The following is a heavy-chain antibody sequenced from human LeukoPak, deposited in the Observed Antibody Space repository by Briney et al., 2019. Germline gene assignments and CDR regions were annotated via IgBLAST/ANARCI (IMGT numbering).Heavy chain of an antibody. CDR2: INDSGSS. J-gene: IGHJ4*02. Sequence: SETLSLTCVVYGGSFNAYYWSWIRQPPGKGLEWIGEINDSGSSNFNPALESRVTMSVDTSRNQCSLKLSSVTAADTAVFYCARRVGGGRYYFDFWGQGTQVTVSS. CDR1: GGSFNAYY. CDR3: ARRVGGGRYYFDF. V-gene: IGHV4-34*01. D-gene: IGHD3-3*01.